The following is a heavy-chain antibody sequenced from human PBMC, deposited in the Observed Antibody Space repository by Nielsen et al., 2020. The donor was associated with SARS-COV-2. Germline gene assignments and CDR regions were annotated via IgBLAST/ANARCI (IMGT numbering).Heavy chain of an antibody. CDR2: ISAYNGNT. V-gene: IGHV1-18*01. CDR3: ARSPGYNYFDY. Sequence: WVRQAPGQGLEWMGWISAYNGNTNYAQKLQGRVTMTTDTSTSTAYMELRSLRSDDTAAYYCARSPGYNYFDYWGQGTLVTVSS. J-gene: IGHJ4*02. D-gene: IGHD5-12*01.